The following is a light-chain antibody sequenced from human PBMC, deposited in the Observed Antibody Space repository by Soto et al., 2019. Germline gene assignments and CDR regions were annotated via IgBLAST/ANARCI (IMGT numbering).Light chain of an antibody. V-gene: IGLV1-44*01. J-gene: IGLJ3*02. CDR1: SFNIGTNT. Sequence: QSVLTQPPSASGTPGQRVTISCSGSSFNIGTNTVNWYQQLPGTAPKLLIYSDNQRPLGVPDRFSGSKSGTSASLAISGLQSEDEADYHCATWDDSLNGQVFGGGTKLTVL. CDR3: ATWDDSLNGQV. CDR2: SDN.